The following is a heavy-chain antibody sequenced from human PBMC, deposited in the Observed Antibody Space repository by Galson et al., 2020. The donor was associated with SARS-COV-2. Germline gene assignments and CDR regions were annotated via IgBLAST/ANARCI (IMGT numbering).Heavy chain of an antibody. V-gene: IGHV4-39*01. CDR1: GGSISSSSYY. Sequence: SETLSLTCTVSGGSISSSSYYWCWIRQPPGKGLEWIGGIYYSGSTHYNPSLKSRVTISADTSKNQFSLELSSVTAADTAVYYCAGFENSRRDGYNIIDYWGQGTLVTGSS. J-gene: IGHJ4*02. CDR3: AGFENSRRDGYNIIDY. D-gene: IGHD5-12*01. CDR2: IYYSGST.